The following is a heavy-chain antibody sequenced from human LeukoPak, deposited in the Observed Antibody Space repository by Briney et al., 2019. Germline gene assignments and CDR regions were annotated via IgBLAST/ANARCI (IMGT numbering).Heavy chain of an antibody. D-gene: IGHD2-15*01. J-gene: IGHJ4*02. V-gene: IGHV3-33*01. CDR3: ARAGYCSGGSCYGSDY. CDR1: GFTFSSYG. CDR2: IWYDGSIQ. Sequence: GGTLRLSCAASGFTFSSYGMHWVRHSPGKALEWVAAIWYDGSIQYYADSVKARFTISRDNSTDTLYLQMVSLRAEDTAVYYCARAGYCSGGSCYGSDYWGQGTLVSVSS.